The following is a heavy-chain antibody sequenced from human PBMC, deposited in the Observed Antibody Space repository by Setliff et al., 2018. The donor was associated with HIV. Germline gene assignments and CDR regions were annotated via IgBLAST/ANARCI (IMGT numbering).Heavy chain of an antibody. CDR1: GGSISSYY. CDR2: IYTSGSV. J-gene: IGHJ4*02. CDR3: ARSPRIGVAGEFEY. D-gene: IGHD6-19*01. Sequence: PSETLSLTCTVSGGSISSYYWSWIRQPPGKGLEWIGYIYTSGSVNYNHSLNSRVTLSVDTSKNQFSLKVNSVTAADTAVYYCARSPRIGVAGEFEYWGQGIRVTVSS. V-gene: IGHV4-4*09.